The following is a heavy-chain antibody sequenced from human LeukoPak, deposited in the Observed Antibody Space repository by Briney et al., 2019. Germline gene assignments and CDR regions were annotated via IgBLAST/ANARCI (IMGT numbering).Heavy chain of an antibody. CDR3: TRRPRATGYYMDV. CDR1: GYSLTSYW. CDR2: IYPGDSDT. Sequence: GESLKISCKGSGYSLTSYWIGWVRQMPGKGLEWMGNIYPGDSDTRYSPSFQGQVTISADKSISTAYLQWSSLKASDIAMYYCTRRPRATGYYMDVWGKGTTVTVSS. V-gene: IGHV5-51*01. J-gene: IGHJ6*03.